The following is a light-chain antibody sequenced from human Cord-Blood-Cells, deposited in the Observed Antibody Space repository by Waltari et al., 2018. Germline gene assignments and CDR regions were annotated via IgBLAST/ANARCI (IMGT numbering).Light chain of an antibody. CDR1: AAISNY. J-gene: IGKJ3*01. V-gene: IGKV1-27*01. Sequence: DIQMSQYPSYLSASVGDSVTITCRARAAISNYLAWYQKKPGKVPKLLIYAASTLQSGVPSRFSGSGSGTDFTLTISSRQPEDVATYYCQKYNSAPHTFGPGTKVDIK. CDR3: QKYNSAPHT. CDR2: AAS.